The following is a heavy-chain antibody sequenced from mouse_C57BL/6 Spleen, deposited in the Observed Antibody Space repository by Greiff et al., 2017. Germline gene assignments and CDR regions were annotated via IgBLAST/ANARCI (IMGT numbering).Heavy chain of an antibody. CDR1: GYAFSSSW. V-gene: IGHV1-82*01. D-gene: IGHD1-1*01. CDR3: AREGITTVVAPYFDY. Sequence: VMLVESGPELVKPGASVKISCKASGYAFSSSWMNWVKQRPGKGLEWIGRIYPGDGDTNYNGKFKGKATLTADKSSSTAYMQLSSLTSEDSAVYFCAREGITTVVAPYFDYWGQGTTLTVSS. CDR2: IYPGDGDT. J-gene: IGHJ2*01.